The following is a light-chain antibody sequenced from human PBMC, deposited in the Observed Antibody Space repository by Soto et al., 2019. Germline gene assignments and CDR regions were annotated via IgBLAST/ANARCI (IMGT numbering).Light chain of an antibody. V-gene: IGKV3-20*01. CDR1: QSISSSY. J-gene: IGKJ1*01. CDR2: GAS. CDR3: QQNDDSPGT. Sequence: IVLTQSPGTLSLSPGERATLSCRASQSISSSYLAWYQQKPGQAPRLLIYGASSRATAIPDRFSGSGSGTDFTLTISRLEPEDFAVYYCQQNDDSPGTFGQGTKVDI.